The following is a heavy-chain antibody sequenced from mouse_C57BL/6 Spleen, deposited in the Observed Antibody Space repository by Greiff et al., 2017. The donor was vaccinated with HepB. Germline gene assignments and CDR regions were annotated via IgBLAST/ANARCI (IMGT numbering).Heavy chain of an antibody. CDR3: ARRVLLDYAMDY. Sequence: VQLQQPGAELVRPGTSVKLSCKASGYTFTSYWMHWVKQRPGQGLEWIGVIDPSDSYTNYNQKFKGKATLTVDTSSSTAYMQLSSLTSEDSAVYYCARRVLLDYAMDYWGQGTSVTVSS. CDR1: GYTFTSYW. V-gene: IGHV1-59*01. D-gene: IGHD1-1*01. J-gene: IGHJ4*01. CDR2: IDPSDSYT.